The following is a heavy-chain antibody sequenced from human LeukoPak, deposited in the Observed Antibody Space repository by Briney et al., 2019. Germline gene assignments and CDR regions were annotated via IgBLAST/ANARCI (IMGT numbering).Heavy chain of an antibody. J-gene: IGHJ4*02. CDR2: ISGSGGST. V-gene: IGHV3-23*01. D-gene: IGHD3-16*02. CDR3: AKERMITFGGVIGVIDY. CDR1: GFIFSSYG. Sequence: GGSLRLSSAASGFIFSSYGMNWVRQAPGKGLEWVSAISGSGGSTYYADSVKGRFTISRDNSKNTLYLQMNSLRAEDTAIYYCAKERMITFGGVIGVIDYWGQGTLVTVSS.